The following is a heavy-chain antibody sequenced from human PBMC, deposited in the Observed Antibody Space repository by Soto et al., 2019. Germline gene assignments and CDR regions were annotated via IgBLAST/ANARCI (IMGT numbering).Heavy chain of an antibody. CDR2: ISAYNGNT. D-gene: IGHD3-16*01. J-gene: IGHJ6*02. CDR3: ARIKLVEFFFINVDVYDMDV. V-gene: IGHV1-18*01. CDR1: GYTFTSYG. Sequence: ASVKVSCKASGYTFTSYGISWVRQAPGQGLEWMGWISAYNGNTNYAQKLQGRVTMTTDTSTSTAYMELRSLRDEDTAVYYCARIKLVEFFFINVDVYDMDVWGQGTPVTVSS.